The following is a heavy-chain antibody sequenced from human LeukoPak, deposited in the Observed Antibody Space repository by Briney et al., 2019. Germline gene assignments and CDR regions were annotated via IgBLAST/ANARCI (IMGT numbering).Heavy chain of an antibody. J-gene: IGHJ3*02. D-gene: IGHD3-22*01. Sequence: SVKVSCKASGGTFSSYAISWVRQAPGQGLEWMGRIIAIFGTANYAQKFQGRVTITTDESTSTAYMELSSLRSEDTAVYYCARDRGRWYYDSSGYYSDDAFDIWGQGTMVTVSS. CDR1: GGTFSSYA. CDR2: IIAIFGTA. CDR3: ARDRGRWYYDSSGYYSDDAFDI. V-gene: IGHV1-69*05.